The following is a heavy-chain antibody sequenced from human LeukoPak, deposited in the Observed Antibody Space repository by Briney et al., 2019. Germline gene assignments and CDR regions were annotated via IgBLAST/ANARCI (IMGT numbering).Heavy chain of an antibody. CDR2: IYYSGST. V-gene: IGHV4-59*01. J-gene: IGHJ6*01. D-gene: IGHD1-1*01. Sequence: SETLSLTCTVSGGSISSYYWSWIRQPPGKGLEWIGYIYYSGSTNYNPSLKSRVTISVDTSKNQFSLKLSSVTAADTAVYYCARDRTQLERWGYYYYGMDVWGKGPRSPSPQ. CDR3: ARDRTQLERWGYYYYGMDV. CDR1: GGSISSYY.